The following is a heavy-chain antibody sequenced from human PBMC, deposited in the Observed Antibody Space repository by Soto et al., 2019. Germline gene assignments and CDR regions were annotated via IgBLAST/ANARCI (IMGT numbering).Heavy chain of an antibody. D-gene: IGHD3-3*01. CDR3: ASSPNFFGVVRSADWFDP. Sequence: SETLSLTCTVSGGSVSSGSYYWSWIRQPPGKGLEWIGYIYYSGSTNYNPSLKSRVTISVDTSKNQFSLKLSSVTAADTAVYYCASSPNFFGVVRSADWFDPWGQGTLVTVSS. CDR1: GGSVSSGSYY. V-gene: IGHV4-61*01. CDR2: IYYSGST. J-gene: IGHJ5*02.